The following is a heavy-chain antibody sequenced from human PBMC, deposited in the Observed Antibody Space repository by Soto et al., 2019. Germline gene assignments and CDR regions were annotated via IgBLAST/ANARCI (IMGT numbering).Heavy chain of an antibody. CDR1: GYTFTIYG. Sequence: ASVKVSCEASGYTFTIYGISWVRQAPGQGLEWMGWISAYNGNTNDAQKLQGRVTMTTDTSTSTAYMELRSLRSDDTAVYYCARATYYYDSSGYYPDAFDIWAQGTIVTVSS. V-gene: IGHV1-18*04. D-gene: IGHD3-22*01. CDR3: ARATYYYDSSGYYPDAFDI. J-gene: IGHJ3*02. CDR2: ISAYNGNT.